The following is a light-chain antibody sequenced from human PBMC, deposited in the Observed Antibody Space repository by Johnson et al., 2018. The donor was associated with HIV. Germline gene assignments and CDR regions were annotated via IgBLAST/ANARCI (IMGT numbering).Light chain of an antibody. J-gene: IGLJ1*01. CDR2: ANN. Sequence: QSVLTQPPSVSAAPGQKVTISCSGSSSSIGNNYVSWYQQLPGTAPKLLIYANNKRPSGIPDRFSGSKSGPSATIGITGLQTVDEADYYCGAWHRPRCGGGVFGTGNKVTVL. CDR3: GAWHRPRCGGGV. CDR1: SSSIGNNY. V-gene: IGLV1-51*02.